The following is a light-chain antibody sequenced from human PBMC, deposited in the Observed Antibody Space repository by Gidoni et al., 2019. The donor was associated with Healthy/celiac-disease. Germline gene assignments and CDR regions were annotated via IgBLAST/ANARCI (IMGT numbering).Light chain of an antibody. V-gene: IGKV1-5*01. J-gene: IGKJ3*01. Sequence: DIQMTQSPSTLSASVGDRVTITCRASQSISSWLAWYQQKPGKAPKLLIYDASRLESGVPSRFSGSGSGTECTLTISSLQPDDFATYDCQQYNSYSFTFGPGTKVEIK. CDR3: QQYNSYSFT. CDR2: DAS. CDR1: QSISSW.